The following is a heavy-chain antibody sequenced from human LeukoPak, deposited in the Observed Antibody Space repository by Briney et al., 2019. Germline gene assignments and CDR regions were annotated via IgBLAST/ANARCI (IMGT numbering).Heavy chain of an antibody. J-gene: IGHJ4*02. CDR1: GYTFTSYY. Sequence: ASVKVSCKASGYTFTSYYMHWVRQAPGQGLEWMGIINPSGGSTSYAQKFQGRVTMTRDMSTSTVYMELSSLRSEDTAVYYCARVGPGYYGSGSYYTTNDYWGQGTLVTVSS. V-gene: IGHV1-46*01. CDR2: INPSGGST. D-gene: IGHD3-10*01. CDR3: ARVGPGYYGSGSYYTTNDY.